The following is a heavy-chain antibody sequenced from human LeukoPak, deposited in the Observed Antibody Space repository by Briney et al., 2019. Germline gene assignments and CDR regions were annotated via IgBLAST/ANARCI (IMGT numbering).Heavy chain of an antibody. CDR3: AKGPWTGYSPFDY. D-gene: IGHD3/OR15-3a*01. Sequence: GGSLRLSCAASGFTFGSYAMSWVRQAPGEGLEWVSVISGSGGSTYYADSVKGRFTISRDNSKNTLYLQMNSLRAEDTAVYYCAKGPWTGYSPFDYWGQGTLVTVSS. V-gene: IGHV3-23*01. J-gene: IGHJ4*02. CDR2: ISGSGGST. CDR1: GFTFGSYA.